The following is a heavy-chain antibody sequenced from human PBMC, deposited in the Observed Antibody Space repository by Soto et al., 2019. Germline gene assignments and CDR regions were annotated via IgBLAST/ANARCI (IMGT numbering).Heavy chain of an antibody. CDR2: INPNSGGT. J-gene: IGHJ4*02. CDR1: GYTFTGYY. V-gene: IGHV1-2*02. Sequence: SVKGSCKASGYTFTGYYLHWVRQAPGQGLEWMGWINPNSGGTNYAQKFQGRVTMTRDTSISTAYMELSRLRSDDTAVYYCARCWYNWKHSAYFDYCGQGTLVTVSA. D-gene: IGHD1-20*01. CDR3: ARCWYNWKHSAYFDY.